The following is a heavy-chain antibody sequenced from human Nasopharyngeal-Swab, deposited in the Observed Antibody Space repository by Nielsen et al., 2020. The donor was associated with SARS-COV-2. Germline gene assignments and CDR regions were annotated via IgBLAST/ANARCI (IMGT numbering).Heavy chain of an antibody. J-gene: IGHJ5*02. D-gene: IGHD3-22*01. CDR1: GFTFDDYG. Sequence: GESLKISCAASGFTFDDYGMSWVRQAPGKGLEWVSGINWNGGSTGYADSVKGRFTISRDNAKNSLYLQMNSLRAEDTALYYCAKANYFDYYDSSGYYYSSWGQGTLVTVSS. CDR3: AKANYFDYYDSSGYYYSS. CDR2: INWNGGST. V-gene: IGHV3-20*04.